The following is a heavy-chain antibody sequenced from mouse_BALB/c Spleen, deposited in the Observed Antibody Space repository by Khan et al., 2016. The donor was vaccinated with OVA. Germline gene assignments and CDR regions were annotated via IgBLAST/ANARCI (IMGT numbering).Heavy chain of an antibody. J-gene: IGHJ3*01. CDR3: ASSNGNYWFAY. CDR2: INTYTGEP. D-gene: IGHD2-1*01. Sequence: QIQLVQSGPELKKPGETVKISCKASGYTFTNYGMNWVKQAPGKGLKWMGWINTYTGEPTYADDFQGRFALSLETSASTAYLQITNLQTADTATYFCASSNGNYWFAYWGQGTLVTVAA. V-gene: IGHV9-3-1*01. CDR1: GYTFTNYG.